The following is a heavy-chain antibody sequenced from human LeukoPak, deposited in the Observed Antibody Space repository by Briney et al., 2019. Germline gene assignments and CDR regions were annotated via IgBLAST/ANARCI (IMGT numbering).Heavy chain of an antibody. J-gene: IGHJ3*02. CDR3: AKDEGDGVRILDAFDI. CDR1: GFTFSSYG. CDR2: ISYDGSNK. D-gene: IGHD2-8*01. V-gene: IGHV3-30*18. Sequence: GRSLRLSCAASGFTFSSYGMHWVRQAPGKGLEWVAVISYDGSNKYYADSVKGRFTISRDNSKNTLYLQMNSLRAEDTAVYYCAKDEGDGVRILDAFDIWGQGTMVTVSS.